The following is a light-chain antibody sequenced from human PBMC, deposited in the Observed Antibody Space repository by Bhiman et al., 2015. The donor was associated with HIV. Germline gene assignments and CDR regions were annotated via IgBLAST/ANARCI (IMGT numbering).Light chain of an antibody. CDR2: EVN. V-gene: IGLV2-23*02. CDR1: SSDVGGYDY. Sequence: QSALTQPASVSGAPGQSITISCTGTSSDVGGYDYVSWYQQYPGNAPKLLIYEVNKWPSGVPSRFSGSKSGNTASLTISGLQAEDEGDYYCYSFAGSGDWVFGGGTKLTVL. CDR3: YSFAGSGDWV. J-gene: IGLJ3*02.